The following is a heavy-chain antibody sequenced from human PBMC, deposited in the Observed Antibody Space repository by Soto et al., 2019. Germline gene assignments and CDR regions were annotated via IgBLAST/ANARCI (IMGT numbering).Heavy chain of an antibody. V-gene: IGHV3-21*01. Sequence: LLVESGGGLVKPGGSLRLSCAGSGLSFSRYAMNWVRQAPGKGLEWVASISGTASHIRYADSVRGRFTIPKDDAKNSLSLQMTSLRAEDTAVYFCAKGRGAAYYFDFWGRGTLVSVSS. CDR2: ISGTASHI. CDR3: AKGRGAAYYFDF. CDR1: GLSFSRYA. J-gene: IGHJ4*02. D-gene: IGHD3-10*01.